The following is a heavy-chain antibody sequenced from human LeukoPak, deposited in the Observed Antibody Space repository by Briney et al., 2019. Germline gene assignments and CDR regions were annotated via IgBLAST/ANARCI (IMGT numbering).Heavy chain of an antibody. Sequence: ASVKVSCKASGYTFINYGISWVRQAPGQGLEWMGIINPSGGSTSYAQKFQGRVTMTRDMSTSTVYMELSSLRSEDTAVYYCARDYQWLVPYDYWGQGTLVTVSS. V-gene: IGHV1-46*01. CDR2: INPSGGST. CDR1: GYTFINYG. CDR3: ARDYQWLVPYDY. J-gene: IGHJ4*02. D-gene: IGHD6-19*01.